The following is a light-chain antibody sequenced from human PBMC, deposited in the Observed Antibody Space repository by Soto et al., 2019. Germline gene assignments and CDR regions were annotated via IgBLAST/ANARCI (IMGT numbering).Light chain of an antibody. Sequence: SYELTQPPSVSVAPGKTVRITCGGNNIGSKSVHWYQQKPGQAPVLVIYYDSDRPSGIPERFSGSNSGNTATLTISRVEAGDEADYYCQVWDSSSDPVFGGGTKLTVL. V-gene: IGLV3-21*04. CDR3: QVWDSSSDPV. J-gene: IGLJ3*02. CDR1: NIGSKS. CDR2: YDS.